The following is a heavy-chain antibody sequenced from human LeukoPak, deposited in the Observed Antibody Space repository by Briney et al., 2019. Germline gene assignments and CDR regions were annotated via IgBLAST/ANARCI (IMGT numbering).Heavy chain of an antibody. CDR1: GYSITSAYY. CDR2: FFLKGST. CDR3: AREGGIAVADYYFDY. V-gene: IGHV4-38-2*02. Sequence: SETLSLTCTVSGYSITSAYYWGWIRQPPGKGLEWIGSFFLKGSTYYNPSLKSRVTISVDTSKNQFSLKLSSVTAADTAVYYCAREGGIAVADYYFDYWGQGTLVTVSS. J-gene: IGHJ4*02. D-gene: IGHD6-19*01.